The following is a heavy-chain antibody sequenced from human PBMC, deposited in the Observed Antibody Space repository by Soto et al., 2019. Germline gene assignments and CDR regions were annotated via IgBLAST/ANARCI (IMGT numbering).Heavy chain of an antibody. CDR2: ISGSGHAT. Sequence: EVRLLESGGGSVPPGASARLSCLTSGFMFDNYAMSWVRQSPARGLEWVAAISGSGHATYYTQSVRGRFTISRDKSKKTVFLQMNNLRTEDTAIYYCAKGRDFDSSGGCANYWGLGTLVTVSS. CDR1: GFMFDNYA. J-gene: IGHJ4*02. D-gene: IGHD3-22*01. V-gene: IGHV3-23*01. CDR3: AKGRDFDSSGGCANY.